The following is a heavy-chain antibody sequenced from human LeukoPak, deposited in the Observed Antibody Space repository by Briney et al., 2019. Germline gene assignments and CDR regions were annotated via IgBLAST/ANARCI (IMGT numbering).Heavy chain of an antibody. Sequence: GRSLRLSCAASRFTFSNYAMHWVRQAPGKGLEWVATISDAARNQYYAASVKGRFSISRDNSKNTLFLQMNSLRPEDTAVYYYARSTGDFDHWGQGTLVTVSS. CDR2: ISDAARNQ. J-gene: IGHJ4*02. CDR1: RFTFSNYA. V-gene: IGHV3-30*04. CDR3: ARSTGDFDH. D-gene: IGHD3-9*01.